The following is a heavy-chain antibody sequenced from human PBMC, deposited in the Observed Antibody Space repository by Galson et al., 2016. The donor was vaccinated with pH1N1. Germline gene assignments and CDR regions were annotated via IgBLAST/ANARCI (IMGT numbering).Heavy chain of an antibody. CDR2: LYSSGTT. D-gene: IGHD3-3*01. Sequence: ETLSLTCAISGGSISRSYWCWVRQSPVKGLEWIAYLYSSGTTPYTPSVARRVTISLDTPRNQFSLNLDFVSAADTAIYYCARQYREILGDAFDFWGQGTMVSVSS. J-gene: IGHJ3*01. CDR3: ARQYREILGDAFDF. CDR1: GGSISRSY. V-gene: IGHV4-59*08.